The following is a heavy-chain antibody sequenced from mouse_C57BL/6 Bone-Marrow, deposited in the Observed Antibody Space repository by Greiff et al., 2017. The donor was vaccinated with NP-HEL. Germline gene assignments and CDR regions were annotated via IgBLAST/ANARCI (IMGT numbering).Heavy chain of an antibody. Sequence: VQLQQSGAELVRPGASVKLSCTASGFNIKDYYMHWVKQRPEQGLEWIGRIDPEDGDTEYAPKFQGKATMTADTSSNTAYLQLRSLTSEDTAVYYCTTGGPTVVATKAMDYWGQGTSVTVSS. D-gene: IGHD1-1*01. J-gene: IGHJ4*01. CDR1: GFNIKDYY. CDR2: IDPEDGDT. V-gene: IGHV14-1*01. CDR3: TTGGPTVVATKAMDY.